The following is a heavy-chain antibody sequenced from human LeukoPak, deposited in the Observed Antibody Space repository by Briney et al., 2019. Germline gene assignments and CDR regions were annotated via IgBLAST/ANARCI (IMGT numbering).Heavy chain of an antibody. Sequence: PSETLSLTCAVYGGSFSGYYWSWIRQPPGKGLEWIGEINHSGSTNYNPSLKSRATISVDTSKNQFSLKLSSVTAADTAVYYCARGAIVVVPAAIWGFDYWGQGTLVTVSS. D-gene: IGHD2-2*02. V-gene: IGHV4-34*01. CDR1: GGSFSGYY. CDR3: ARGAIVVVPAAIWGFDY. J-gene: IGHJ4*02. CDR2: INHSGST.